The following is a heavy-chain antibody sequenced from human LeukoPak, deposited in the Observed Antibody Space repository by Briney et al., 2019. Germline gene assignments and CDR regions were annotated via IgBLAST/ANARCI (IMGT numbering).Heavy chain of an antibody. CDR3: ARGLKGVVPAAIGY. V-gene: IGHV3-53*01. D-gene: IGHD2-2*02. J-gene: IGHJ4*02. CDR2: IYSGGST. CDR1: GFTFSSNY. Sequence: GGSLRLSCAASGFTFSSNYMSWVRQAPGKGLEWVSVIYSGGSTYYADSVKGRFTISRDNSKNTLYLQMNSLRAEDTAVYYCARGLKGVVPAAIGYWGQGTLVTVSS.